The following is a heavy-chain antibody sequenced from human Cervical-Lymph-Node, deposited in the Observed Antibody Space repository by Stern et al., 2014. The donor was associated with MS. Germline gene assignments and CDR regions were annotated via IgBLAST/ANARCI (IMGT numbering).Heavy chain of an antibody. Sequence: QLVQSGAEVQKPGSSVKVSCKASGDTSNTAAIHWVRQAPGQGLEWMGGIIPVFGTPVYAQRFKGRVSIAADESTATDYMELSSLRSDDTAVYYCARGASSAAWYKHAVDVWGQGTTVTVSS. D-gene: IGHD1-14*01. J-gene: IGHJ6*02. CDR3: ARGASSAAWYKHAVDV. CDR2: IIPVFGTP. V-gene: IGHV1-69*01. CDR1: GDTSNTAA.